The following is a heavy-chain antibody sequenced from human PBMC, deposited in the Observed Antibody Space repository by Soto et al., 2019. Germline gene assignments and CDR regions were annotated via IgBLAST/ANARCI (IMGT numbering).Heavy chain of an antibody. CDR3: ARVYYYDSSGYYYPTFDY. CDR1: GYTFTSYA. CDR2: INAGNGNT. J-gene: IGHJ4*02. D-gene: IGHD3-22*01. Sequence: QVQLVQSGAEVKKPGASVKVSCKASGYTFTSYAMHWVRQTPGQRLEWMGWINAGNGNTKYSQKFQGRVTITRDTSASTAYMELSSLRSEDTAVYYCARVYYYDSSGYYYPTFDYWGQGTLVTVSS. V-gene: IGHV1-3*01.